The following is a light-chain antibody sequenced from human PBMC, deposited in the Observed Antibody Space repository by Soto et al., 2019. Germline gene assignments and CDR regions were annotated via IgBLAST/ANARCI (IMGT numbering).Light chain of an antibody. Sequence: DLQMNQSPSTLSASVGDRVTITCRASQSISSWLAWYQQKPGKAPKLLIYKASSLESGVPSRFSGSGSGPEFTLTISSLQPDDFATYYCQQYNSYLYTFGQGTKLEIK. J-gene: IGKJ2*01. CDR2: KAS. CDR1: QSISSW. V-gene: IGKV1-5*03. CDR3: QQYNSYLYT.